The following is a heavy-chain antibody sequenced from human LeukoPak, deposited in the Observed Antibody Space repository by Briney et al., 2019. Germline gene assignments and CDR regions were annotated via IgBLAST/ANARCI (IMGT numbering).Heavy chain of an antibody. CDR3: AKCTVVRGVIRKNYFDY. CDR2: ISGSGGST. D-gene: IGHD3-10*01. V-gene: IGHV3-23*01. CDR1: GFTFSSYA. Sequence: GGSLRLSCAASGFTFSSYAMSWVRQAPGKGLEWVSAISGSGGSTYYADSVKGRFTISRDNSKNTLYLQMNSLRAEDTAVYYCAKCTVVRGVIRKNYFDYWGQGTLVTVSS. J-gene: IGHJ4*02.